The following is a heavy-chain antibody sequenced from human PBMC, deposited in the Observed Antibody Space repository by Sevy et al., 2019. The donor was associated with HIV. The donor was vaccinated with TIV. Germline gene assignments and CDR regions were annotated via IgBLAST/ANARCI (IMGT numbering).Heavy chain of an antibody. CDR3: ARDHSSYGSVRFDN. V-gene: IGHV3-30*04. CDR1: GFTFSSYA. D-gene: IGHD5-18*01. J-gene: IGHJ4*02. CDR2: IPHDGMNE. Sequence: QLGGSLRLSCAASGFTFSSYAMHWVRQAPGKGLEWVAIIPHDGMNEYYADSVKGRFTISRDNSKNTLSLQMNGLTTEDTAVYYCARDHSSYGSVRFDNWGQGTLVTVSS.